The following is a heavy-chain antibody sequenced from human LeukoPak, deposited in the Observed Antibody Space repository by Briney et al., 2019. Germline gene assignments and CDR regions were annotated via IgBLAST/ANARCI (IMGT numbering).Heavy chain of an antibody. V-gene: IGHV3-11*06. D-gene: IGHD3-9*01. CDR3: ARFGLRYFDWLPFDY. J-gene: IGHJ4*02. CDR2: ISSSSSYT. Sequence: GGSLRLSCAASGFTFSDYYMSWIRQAPGKGLEWVSYISSSSSYTNYADSVKGRFTISRDNAKNSLYLQMNSLRAEDTAVYYCARFGLRYFDWLPFDYWGQGTLGTVSS. CDR1: GFTFSDYY.